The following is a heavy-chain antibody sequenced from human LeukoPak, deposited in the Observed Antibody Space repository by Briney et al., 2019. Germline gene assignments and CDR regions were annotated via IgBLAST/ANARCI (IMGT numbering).Heavy chain of an antibody. CDR3: AKDRRFGFGVVIFGRRAFDI. CDR2: ISGSGGST. D-gene: IGHD3-3*01. J-gene: IGHJ3*02. V-gene: IGHV3-23*01. Sequence: GGSLRLSCAASGFTFSSYAMSWVRQAPGKGLEWVSAISGSGGSTYYADSVKGRFTISRDNSKNTLYLQMNSLRAEDTAVYYCAKDRRFGFGVVIFGRRAFDIWGQGTMVTVFS. CDR1: GFTFSSYA.